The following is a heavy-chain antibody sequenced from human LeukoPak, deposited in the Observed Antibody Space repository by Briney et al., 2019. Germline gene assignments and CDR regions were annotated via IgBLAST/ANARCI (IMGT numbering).Heavy chain of an antibody. Sequence: ASVKVSCKASGYTFTGYYMHWVRQAPGQGLEWMGWINPNSGGTNYAQKFQGRVTMTRDTSISTAYMELSRLRSYDTAVYYCARGPDINSSYYPMDVCGKGPTVTVSS. CDR1: GYTFTGYY. J-gene: IGHJ6*03. V-gene: IGHV1-2*02. CDR3: ARGPDINSSYYPMDV. CDR2: INPNSGGT. D-gene: IGHD2-15*01.